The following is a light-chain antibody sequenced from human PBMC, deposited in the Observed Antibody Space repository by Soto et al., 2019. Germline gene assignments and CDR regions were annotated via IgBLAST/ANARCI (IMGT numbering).Light chain of an antibody. CDR1: SSDVGGYNY. J-gene: IGLJ1*01. Sequence: QAVVTQPPSASGSPGQSVTISCTGTSSDVGGYNYVSWYQQHPGKAPKLMIYGVTKRPSGVPDRFSGSKSGNTAPLTVSGLQAEDEAYYYCSSYAGSNNYVFGTGTKLTVL. CDR3: SSYAGSNNYV. V-gene: IGLV2-8*01. CDR2: GVT.